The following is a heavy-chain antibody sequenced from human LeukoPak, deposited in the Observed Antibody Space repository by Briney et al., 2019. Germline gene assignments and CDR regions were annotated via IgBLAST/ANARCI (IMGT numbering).Heavy chain of an antibody. D-gene: IGHD4-23*01. J-gene: IGHJ4*02. CDR1: GFSFSSYS. CDR3: ARDADYGSKSVGY. V-gene: IGHV3-48*02. CDR2: ISSGSSTI. Sequence: GGSLRLSCAASGFSFSSYSMNWVRQAPGQALQWLSYISSGSSTIYYADSVKGRFTISRDNAKNSLYLQMNSLRDVDSAVYYCARDADYGSKSVGYWGQGTLVTVSS.